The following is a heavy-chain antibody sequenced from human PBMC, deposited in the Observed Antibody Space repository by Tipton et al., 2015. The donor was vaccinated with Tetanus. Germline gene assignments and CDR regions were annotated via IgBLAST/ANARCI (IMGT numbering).Heavy chain of an antibody. CDR2: IYPGDSDT. V-gene: IGHV5-51*01. D-gene: IGHD2-8*01. CDR1: GYIFTNYW. J-gene: IGHJ4*02. CDR3: ARAHCTDGVCNFDF. Sequence: VQLVQSGGEVKKPRESLKISCKGSGYIFTNYWIGWVRQKPGKGLEWMGIIYPGDSDTRYSPSFQGQVTISVDKSINTAYLQWSSLKASDTSVFYCARAHCTDGVCNFDFWGQGALVTVAS.